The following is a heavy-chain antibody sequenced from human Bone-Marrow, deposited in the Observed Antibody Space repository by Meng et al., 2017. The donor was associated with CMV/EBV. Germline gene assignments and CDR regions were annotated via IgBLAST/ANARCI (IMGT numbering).Heavy chain of an antibody. J-gene: IGHJ4*02. V-gene: IGHV1-18*04. Sequence: ASVKVSCKASGYTFIGYDLHWVRQAPGQGLEWMGWISAYNGNTNYAQKLQGRVTMTTDTSTSTAYMELRSLRSDDTAVYYCARPYSSSWYYFDYWGQGTLVTVYS. CDR3: ARPYSSSWYYFDY. D-gene: IGHD6-13*01. CDR2: ISAYNGNT. CDR1: GYTFIGYD.